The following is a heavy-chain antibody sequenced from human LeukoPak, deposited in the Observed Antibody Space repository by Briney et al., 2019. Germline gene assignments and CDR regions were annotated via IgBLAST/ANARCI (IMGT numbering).Heavy chain of an antibody. CDR2: ISGSGVT. V-gene: IGHV3-23*01. CDR1: GFPLITNA. Sequence: GGSLRLSCAASGFPLITNAINWVRQAPGKGLEWVSCISGSGVTYYADSTKGRFTISRDNSKNTVYLQMNSLRVEDTAVYYCAKDKSPGDYSTAKYDYYYFYGTDVWGQGTTVAVSS. CDR3: AKDKSPGDYSTAKYDYYYFYGTDV. J-gene: IGHJ6*02. D-gene: IGHD4-17*01.